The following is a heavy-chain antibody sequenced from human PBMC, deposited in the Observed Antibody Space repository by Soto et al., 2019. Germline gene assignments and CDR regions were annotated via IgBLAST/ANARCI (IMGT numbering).Heavy chain of an antibody. D-gene: IGHD6-19*01. V-gene: IGHV4-61*01. Sequence: QVRLQESGPGLVKPSETLSLTCSVSGVSVSSGSFYWSWIRQPPGKGLEWIGFIYNTETFNYNPSLKSRVTLSVDASKHQFSLILSSVTAADTAVYYCARVSLRYSSSHNFDSWGQGALVTVSS. CDR3: ARVSLRYSSSHNFDS. J-gene: IGHJ4*02. CDR1: GVSVSSGSFY. CDR2: IYNTETF.